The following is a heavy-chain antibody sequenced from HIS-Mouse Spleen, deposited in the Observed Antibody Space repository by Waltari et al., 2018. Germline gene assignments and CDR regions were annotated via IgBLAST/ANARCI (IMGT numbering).Heavy chain of an antibody. CDR2: IYYRGGT. J-gene: IGHJ2*01. CDR3: AREIPYSSSWYDWYFDL. CDR1: GGSISSSSYY. D-gene: IGHD6-13*01. Sequence: QLQLQESGTGLGKPSETLSLTCTVSGGSISSSSYYWGWIRQPPGKGLEWIGSIYYRGGTYYNPSLKSRFTISVDTSKNQFSLKLSSVTAADTAVYYCAREIPYSSSWYDWYFDLWGRGTLVTVSS. V-gene: IGHV4-39*07.